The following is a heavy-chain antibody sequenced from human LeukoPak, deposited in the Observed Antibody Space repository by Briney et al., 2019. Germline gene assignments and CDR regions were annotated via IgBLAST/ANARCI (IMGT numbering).Heavy chain of an antibody. CDR3: AKGAEFYDILTGHADY. D-gene: IGHD3-9*01. Sequence: GGSLRLSCAASGFTFSSYAMTWVRQAPGKGLEWVSSFSFNGESTYYADSVKGRFTISRDNSKNTLYLQVNSLRAEDTAVYYCAKGAEFYDILTGHADYWGQGTLVTVSS. J-gene: IGHJ4*02. CDR1: GFTFSSYA. V-gene: IGHV3-23*01. CDR2: FSFNGEST.